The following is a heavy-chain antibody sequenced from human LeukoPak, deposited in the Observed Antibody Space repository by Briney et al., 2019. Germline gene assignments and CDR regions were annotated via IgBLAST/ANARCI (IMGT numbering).Heavy chain of an antibody. CDR1: GYTFTGYY. D-gene: IGHD3-10*01. V-gene: IGHV1-2*06. CDR3: AREDQPYGSGSYYPVDY. Sequence: ASVKVSCKASGYTFTGYYMHWVRQAPGQGLEWMGQINPNSGGTNYAQKFQGRVTITRDTSISTAYMELSRLRSDDTAVYYCAREDQPYGSGSYYPVDYWGQGTLVTVSS. J-gene: IGHJ4*02. CDR2: INPNSGGT.